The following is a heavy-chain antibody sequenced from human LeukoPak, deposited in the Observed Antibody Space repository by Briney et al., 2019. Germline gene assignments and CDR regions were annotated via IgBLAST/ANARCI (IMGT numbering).Heavy chain of an antibody. Sequence: GGSLRLSCAGSGFDWINWVRQVPGKGLVWVSRINRDGSSTSYADSVKGRFTISRDSAKNTLYLQMNSLRPEDSAVYYCGGGGYLLDSWGQGMLVTVSS. V-gene: IGHV3-74*01. CDR1: GFDW. CDR3: GGGGYLLDS. D-gene: IGHD1-26*01. CDR2: INRDGSST. J-gene: IGHJ4*02.